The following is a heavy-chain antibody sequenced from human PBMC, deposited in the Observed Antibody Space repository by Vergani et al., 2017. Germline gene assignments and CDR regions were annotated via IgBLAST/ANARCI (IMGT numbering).Heavy chain of an antibody. Sequence: QVQLVQSGAEVKKPGSSVKVSCKASGGTFSSYAISWVRQAPGQGLEWMGRIIPILGIANYAQKFQGRVTITADKSTSTAYMELSSLRSEDTAVYYCATSYCSSTSCYMVFGGVPLGDYYKDVWGKGTTVAVSS. J-gene: IGHJ6*03. CDR2: IIPILGIA. V-gene: IGHV1-69*04. CDR1: GGTFSSYA. D-gene: IGHD2-2*02. CDR3: ATSYCSSTSCYMVFGGVPLGDYYKDV.